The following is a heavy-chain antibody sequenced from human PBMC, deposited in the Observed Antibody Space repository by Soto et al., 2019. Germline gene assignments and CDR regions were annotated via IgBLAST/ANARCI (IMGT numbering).Heavy chain of an antibody. V-gene: IGHV4-39*01. J-gene: IGHJ5*02. CDR3: ARHPISGYDSSQYNWFDP. Sequence: SETRSLTCTVSGGSISSSIYYWVWIRQPPGKGLDWIGSIYYSGGTYYNPSLKSRVTISVDTSKNQFSLKLSSVTAADTAVYYCARHPISGYDSSQYNWFDPWGQGTLVTVSS. CDR1: GGSISSSIYY. D-gene: IGHD3-22*01. CDR2: IYYSGGT.